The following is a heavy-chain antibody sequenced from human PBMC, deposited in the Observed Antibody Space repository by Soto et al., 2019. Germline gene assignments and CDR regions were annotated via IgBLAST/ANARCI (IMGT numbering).Heavy chain of an antibody. CDR2: ISSSGSTI. J-gene: IGHJ4*02. D-gene: IGHD1-26*01. CDR1: GFTFSSYE. CDR3: ARGPPQWGATDY. Sequence: GGSLRLSCAASGFTFSSYEMNWVRQAPGKGLEWVSYISSSGSTIYYADSVKGRFTISRDNAKNSLYLQMNSLRAEDTAVYYCARGPPQWGATDYWGQGTLVTVSS. V-gene: IGHV3-48*03.